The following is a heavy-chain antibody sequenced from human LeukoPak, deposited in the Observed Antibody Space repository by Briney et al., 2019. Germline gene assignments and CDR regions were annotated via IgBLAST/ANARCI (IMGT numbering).Heavy chain of an antibody. Sequence: PSETLSLTCTVSGGSLSSYNWSWIRQPPGKGLEWIGHIYYSGSTTYNPSLTSRVTISVDTSKNQFSLKLSSVTAADSAVYYCASAVAATPNFDYWGQGTLVTVSS. D-gene: IGHD2-15*01. CDR2: IYYSGST. CDR1: GGSLSSYN. V-gene: IGHV4-59*01. CDR3: ASAVAATPNFDY. J-gene: IGHJ4*02.